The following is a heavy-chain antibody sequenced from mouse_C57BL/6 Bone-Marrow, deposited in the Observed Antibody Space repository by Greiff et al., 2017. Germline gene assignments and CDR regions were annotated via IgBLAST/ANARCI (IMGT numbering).Heavy chain of an antibody. J-gene: IGHJ4*01. CDR3: ARRYAMDY. Sequence: QVPLQQSGAELVKTGASVKLSCKASGYTFTSYWMHWVKQRPGRGLEWIGRIDPNSGGTKYNEKFKSKATLTVDKPASTAYMQLRRLTSEDSAVYYCARRYAMDYWGQGTSVTVSS. CDR2: IDPNSGGT. CDR1: GYTFTSYW. V-gene: IGHV1-72*01.